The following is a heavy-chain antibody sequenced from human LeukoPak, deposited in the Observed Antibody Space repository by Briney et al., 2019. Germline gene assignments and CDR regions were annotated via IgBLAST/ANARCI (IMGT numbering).Heavy chain of an antibody. Sequence: GASVKVSCKASGYTFTSYGISWVRQAPGQRLEWMGWISAYNGNTNYAQKLQGRVTMTTDTSTSTAYMELRSLRSDDTAVYYCARIPVDTAMADVSLFDYWGQGTLVTVSS. CDR3: ARIPVDTAMADVSLFDY. CDR1: GYTFTSYG. D-gene: IGHD5-18*01. V-gene: IGHV1-18*04. J-gene: IGHJ4*02. CDR2: ISAYNGNT.